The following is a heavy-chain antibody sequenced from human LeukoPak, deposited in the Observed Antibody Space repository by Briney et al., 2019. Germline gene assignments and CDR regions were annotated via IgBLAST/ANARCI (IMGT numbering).Heavy chain of an antibody. CDR2: ISAYNGNT. CDR1: GYTFTSYG. Sequence: ASVKVSCKASGYTFTSYGISWVRQAPGQGLEWMGWISAYNGNTNYAQKLQGRVTMTTDTSTSTAYMELRSLRSDDTAVYYCARAAAGSYYYYYYMDVWGKGTTVTISS. CDR3: ARAAAGSYYYYYYMDV. D-gene: IGHD6-13*01. V-gene: IGHV1-18*01. J-gene: IGHJ6*03.